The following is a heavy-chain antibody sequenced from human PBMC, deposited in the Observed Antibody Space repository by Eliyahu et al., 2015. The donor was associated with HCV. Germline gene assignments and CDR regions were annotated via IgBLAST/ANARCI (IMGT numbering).Heavy chain of an antibody. V-gene: IGHV3-33*01. CDR2: IWYDGSNK. J-gene: IGHJ2*01. D-gene: IGHD3-10*01. CDR3: ARDPQIRGVIISLALPDWYFDL. CDR1: GFTFSXSG. Sequence: QVQLVESGGGVVQPGRSLRLSCAASGFTFSXSGXPWGRQAPGKGLEWVAVIWYDGSNKYYADSVKGRFTISRDNSKKTLYLQMNSLRAEDTAVYYCARDPQIRGVIISLALPDWYFDLWGRGTLVTVSS.